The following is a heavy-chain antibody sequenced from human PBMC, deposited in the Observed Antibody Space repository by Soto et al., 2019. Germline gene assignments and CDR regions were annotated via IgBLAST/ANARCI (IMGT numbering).Heavy chain of an antibody. V-gene: IGHV4-34*01. CDR2: INHSGST. J-gene: IGHJ4*02. CDR3: GRSHSITIFGVVNKFFDY. Sequence: SETLSLTCAVYGGSFSGYYWSWIRQPPGKGLEWIGEINHSGSTNYNPSLKSRVTISVDTSKNQFSLKLNSVTAADTAVYYCGRSHSITIFGVVNKFFDYWGQGTLVTVSS. CDR1: GGSFSGYY. D-gene: IGHD3-3*01.